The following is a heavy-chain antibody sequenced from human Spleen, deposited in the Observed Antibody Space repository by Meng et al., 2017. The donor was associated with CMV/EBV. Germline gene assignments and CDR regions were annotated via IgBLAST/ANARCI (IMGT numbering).Heavy chain of an antibody. V-gene: IGHV1-2*02. D-gene: IGHD7-27*01. CDR1: GYTFTGHF. CDR2: IQPSTGVT. J-gene: IGHJ4*02. Sequence: VSCEAFGYTFTGHFMHWVRQAPGQGLEWMGWIQPSTGVTNYAQKFQGRVTVTRDTSVATVYMDLSRLTSDDTAMYYCARDDNWGPDYWGQGTLVTVSS. CDR3: ARDDNWGPDY.